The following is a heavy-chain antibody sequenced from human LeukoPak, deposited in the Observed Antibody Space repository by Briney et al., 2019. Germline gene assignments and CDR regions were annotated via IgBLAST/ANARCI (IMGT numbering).Heavy chain of an antibody. CDR3: AKDNLGGDYYDSSGAFDY. CDR2: INTDGNIM. D-gene: IGHD3-22*01. V-gene: IGHV3-74*01. Sequence: GGSLRLSCAASGFTFSNSWMHWVRQTPGKGPVWVSCINTDGNIMRYADSVKGRFTISRDNAKNSLYLQMNSLRAEDTALYYCAKDNLGGDYYDSSGAFDYWGQGTLVTVSS. CDR1: GFTFSNSW. J-gene: IGHJ4*02.